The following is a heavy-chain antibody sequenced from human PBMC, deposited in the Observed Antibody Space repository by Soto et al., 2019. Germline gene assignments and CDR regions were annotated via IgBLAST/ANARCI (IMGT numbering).Heavy chain of an antibody. V-gene: IGHV3-23*01. J-gene: IGHJ4*02. CDR3: AKDPSYGSSWNFDC. CDR1: GFTFSSYA. CDR2: ISGSGANT. D-gene: IGHD6-13*01. Sequence: GGSLRLSCTASGFTFSSYAMSWVRQAPGKGLEWVSGISGSGANTYHADSVKGRFTVSRDNSKNTLYLQMNSLRGEDTAVYYCAKDPSYGSSWNFDCWGQGTLVTVSS.